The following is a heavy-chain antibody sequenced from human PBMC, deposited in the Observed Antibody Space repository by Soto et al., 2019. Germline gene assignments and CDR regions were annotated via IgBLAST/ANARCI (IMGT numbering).Heavy chain of an antibody. CDR3: AKDDALSGGYLHH. V-gene: IGHV3-23*01. D-gene: IGHD1-26*01. J-gene: IGHJ1*01. CDR2: ITGSGDTS. Sequence: EVQLLESGGGLVQPGGSLRLSCAASGFTFSSYAMTWVRQAPGKGLEWVSRITGSGDTSVYADSMNGRFTISRDNSKNTVYLQMNSLRAEDTALYYWAKDDALSGGYLHHWGQGTLVTVSS. CDR1: GFTFSSYA.